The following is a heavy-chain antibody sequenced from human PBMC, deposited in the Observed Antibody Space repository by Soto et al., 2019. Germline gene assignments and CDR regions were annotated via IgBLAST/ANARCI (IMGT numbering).Heavy chain of an antibody. J-gene: IGHJ4*02. CDR1: GFTFSNYV. CDR2: VSGGGGGT. Sequence: GGSLRLSCAASGFTFSNYVMSWVRQAPGKGLEWVSGVSGGGGGTYYADSVNGRFTISRDNSRNTLYLQLNSLRVEDTAVYYCAKEPSRVGISAALDYWGQGTLVTVSS. V-gene: IGHV3-23*01. CDR3: AKEPSRVGISAALDY. D-gene: IGHD6-13*01.